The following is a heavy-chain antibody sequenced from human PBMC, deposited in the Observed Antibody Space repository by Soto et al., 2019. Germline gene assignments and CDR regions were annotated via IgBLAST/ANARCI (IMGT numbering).Heavy chain of an antibody. CDR3: AVKGGPRTYCGGDCYPIDP. V-gene: IGHV3-30-3*01. CDR2: ISYDGSNK. CDR1: GFTFSSYA. D-gene: IGHD2-21*02. Sequence: GGSLRLSCAASGFTFSSYAMHWVRQAPGKGLEWVAVISYDGSNKYYADSVKGRFTISRDNSKNTLYLQMNSLRAEDTAVYYCAVKGGPRTYCGGDCYPIDPWGQGTLVTVSS. J-gene: IGHJ5*02.